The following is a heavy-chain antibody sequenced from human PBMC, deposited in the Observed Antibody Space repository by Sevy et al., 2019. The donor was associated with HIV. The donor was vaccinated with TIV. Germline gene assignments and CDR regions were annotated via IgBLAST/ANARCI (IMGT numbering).Heavy chain of an antibody. D-gene: IGHD6-25*01. Sequence: GGSLRLSCAASGFTFSSYWMSWVRQAPGKGLEWVANIKQDGSERYYVDSVKGRFTISRYNTKNSLYLQMDSLRVEDTAEYYCVRGGQRFDYWGQGTLVTVSS. CDR3: VRGGQRFDY. CDR1: GFTFSSYW. J-gene: IGHJ4*02. V-gene: IGHV3-7*01. CDR2: IKQDGSER.